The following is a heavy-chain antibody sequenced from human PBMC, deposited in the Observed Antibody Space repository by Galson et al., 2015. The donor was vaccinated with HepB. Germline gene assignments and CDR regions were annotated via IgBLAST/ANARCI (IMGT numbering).Heavy chain of an antibody. CDR2: IRYDGTIT. CDR1: GFTFSSFG. J-gene: IGHJ3*02. CDR3: AKFIVAGEKGAFDI. V-gene: IGHV3-30*02. Sequence: SLRLSCAASGFTFSSFGMHWVRQAPGKGLEWVAFIRYDGTITHYSDSVKGRSTISRDNPKNTLYLQMNSLRAEDTAVYYCAKFIVAGEKGAFDIWGQGTMVTVSS. D-gene: IGHD5-12*01.